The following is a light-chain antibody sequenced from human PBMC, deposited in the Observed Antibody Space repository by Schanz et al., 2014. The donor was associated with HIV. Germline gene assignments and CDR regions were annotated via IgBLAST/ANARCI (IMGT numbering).Light chain of an antibody. CDR3: CSYTGGRTLGV. CDR1: SSDVGGYNY. J-gene: IGLJ3*02. Sequence: QSALTQPASVSGSPGQSITISCTGTSSDVGGYNYVSWYQQHPGKAPKVVIYGVFDRPSGVSNRFSGSKSGNTASLTISWLQADDEAEYYCCSYTGGRTLGVFGGGTKLTVL. V-gene: IGLV2-14*03. CDR2: GVF.